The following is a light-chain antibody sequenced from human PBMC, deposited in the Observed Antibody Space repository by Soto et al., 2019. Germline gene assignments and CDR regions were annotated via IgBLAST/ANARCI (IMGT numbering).Light chain of an antibody. J-gene: IGKJ1*01. V-gene: IGKV1-16*01. CDR3: QQYNSYS. CDR2: AAS. CDR1: QGISIY. Sequence: DIQMTQSPSSLSASVGDRVTITCRASQGISIYLNWFQQKPGKAPKLLIYAASSLQSGVPSRFSGSGSGTEFTLTISSMQPDDFATYYCQQYNSYSFGQGTKVDIK.